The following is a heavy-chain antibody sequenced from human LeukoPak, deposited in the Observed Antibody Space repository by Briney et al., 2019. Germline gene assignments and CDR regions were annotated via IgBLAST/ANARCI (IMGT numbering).Heavy chain of an antibody. D-gene: IGHD5-18*01. CDR3: ARGDGYSSGYLHFDY. CDR2: IIPILGIA. V-gene: IGHV1-69*04. J-gene: IGHJ4*02. Sequence: ASVKVSCKASGGTFSSYAISWVRQAPGQGLEWMGRIIPILGIANYAQKFQGRVTITADKSTSTAYMELSSLRSEDTAVYYCARGDGYSSGYLHFDYWGQGTLVTVSS. CDR1: GGTFSSYA.